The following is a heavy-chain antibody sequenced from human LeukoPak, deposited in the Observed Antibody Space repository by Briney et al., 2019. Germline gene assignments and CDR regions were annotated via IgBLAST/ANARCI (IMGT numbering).Heavy chain of an antibody. CDR3: ARGPYSSSWPFDY. J-gene: IGHJ4*02. D-gene: IGHD6-13*01. V-gene: IGHV4-59*01. CDR1: GGSISSYY. Sequence: SETLSLTCTVSGGSISSYYWSWIRQPPGKGLEWIGYIHYSGSTNYNPSLKSRVTISVDTSKNQFSLKLSSVTAADTAVYYCARGPYSSSWPFDYWGQGTLVTVSS. CDR2: IHYSGST.